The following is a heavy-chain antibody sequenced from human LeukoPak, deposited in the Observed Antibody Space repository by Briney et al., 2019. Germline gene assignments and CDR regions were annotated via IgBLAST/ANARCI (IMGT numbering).Heavy chain of an antibody. J-gene: IGHJ4*02. Sequence: GGSLRLSCAASGFTFSSYEMNWVSQAPGKGLEWVSYISSSGSTIYYAESVKGRFTISRDKDKNSLYLQMNSLRAEDTAVYYCARATYYYGSGSQPMYDYWGQGTLVTVSS. CDR3: ARATYYYGSGSQPMYDY. CDR1: GFTFSSYE. V-gene: IGHV3-48*03. D-gene: IGHD3-10*01. CDR2: ISSSGSTI.